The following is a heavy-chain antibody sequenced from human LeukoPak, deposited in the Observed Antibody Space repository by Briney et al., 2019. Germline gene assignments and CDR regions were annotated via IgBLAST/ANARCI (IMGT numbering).Heavy chain of an antibody. CDR2: ISGSGGST. Sequence: GGSLRLSCTASGFTFGDYAMSWFRQAPGKGLEWVSAISGSGGSTYYTDSVKGRFTVSRDNSRNTLYLQMDSLRAEDTAVYYCARDVVGAHDYWGQGTLVTVSS. CDR3: ARDVVGAHDY. V-gene: IGHV3-23*01. D-gene: IGHD1-26*01. J-gene: IGHJ4*02. CDR1: GFTFGDYA.